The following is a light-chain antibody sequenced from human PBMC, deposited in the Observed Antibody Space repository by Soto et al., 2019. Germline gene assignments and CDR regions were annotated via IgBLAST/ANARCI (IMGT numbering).Light chain of an antibody. CDR3: QQYNNWPMYT. V-gene: IGKV3-15*01. CDR2: GAS. J-gene: IGKJ2*01. CDR1: QSVSSN. Sequence: EIVMTQSPATLSVSPGDRATLSCRASQSVSSNLAWYQQKPGQAPRLLIYGASTRATGIPARFSGSGSGTEFTLTISSLQSEDFAVYCCQQYNNWPMYTFGQGTKLEIK.